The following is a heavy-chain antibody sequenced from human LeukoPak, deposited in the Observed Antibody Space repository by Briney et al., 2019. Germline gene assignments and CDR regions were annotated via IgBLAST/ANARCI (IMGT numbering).Heavy chain of an antibody. CDR2: ISSSSSYI. V-gene: IGHV3-21*04. D-gene: IGHD3-10*01. Sequence: PGGSLRLSCAASGFTFSSYSMNWVRQAPGKGLEWVSSISSSSSYIYYADSVKGRSTISRDNAKNSLYLQMNSLRPEDTAVYYCAKYVLLWFGAPDYWGQGTLVTVSS. J-gene: IGHJ4*02. CDR1: GFTFSSYS. CDR3: AKYVLLWFGAPDY.